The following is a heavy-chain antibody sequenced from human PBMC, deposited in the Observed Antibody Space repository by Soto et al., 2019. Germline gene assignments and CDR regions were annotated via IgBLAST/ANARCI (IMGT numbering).Heavy chain of an antibody. CDR2: ISAYNGNT. J-gene: IGHJ6*03. CDR3: ARDPERGFTIFGRWYYYYMDV. D-gene: IGHD3-3*01. Sequence: ASVKVSCKASGYTFTNYGISWVRQAPGQGLEWMGWISAYNGNTNYAQKLQGRVTMTTDTSTSTAYMELRSLRSDDTAVYYCARDPERGFTIFGRWYYYYMDVWGKGTTVTVSS. V-gene: IGHV1-18*01. CDR1: GYTFTNYG.